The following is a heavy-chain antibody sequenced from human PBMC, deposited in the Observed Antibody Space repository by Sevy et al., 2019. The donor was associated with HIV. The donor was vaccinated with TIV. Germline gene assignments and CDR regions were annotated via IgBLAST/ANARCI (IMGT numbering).Heavy chain of an antibody. V-gene: IGHV3-48*02. CDR1: GFTFSTYS. D-gene: IGHD3-22*01. CDR2: ISRTSTTT. Sequence: GGYLRLSCKASGFTFSTYSMHWVRQAPGKGLEWVSSISRTSTTTYYADSAKGRFTISRDNAKNSLYLQMNSLRDEDTAVYYCAREAYYYDSREENWFDPWGQGTLVIVSS. CDR3: AREAYYYDSREENWFDP. J-gene: IGHJ5*02.